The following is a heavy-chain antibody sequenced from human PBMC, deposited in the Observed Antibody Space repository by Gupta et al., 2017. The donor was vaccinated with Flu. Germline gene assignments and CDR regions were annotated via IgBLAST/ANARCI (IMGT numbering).Heavy chain of an antibody. CDR1: GVTFSSYA. CDR2: IIPVFVPT. V-gene: IGHV1-69*01. Sequence: QVQLVQSGAEVKKPGSSVKVSCKASGVTFSSYAINWVRQAPGQGLEWMGGIIPVFVPTNYEQKFQGRVTITADESTSTAYMELSSLRSEDTAVYYCARKGGGHCSGGTCYSFDYWGQGTLVTVSS. D-gene: IGHD2-15*01. J-gene: IGHJ4*02. CDR3: ARKGGGHCSGGTCYSFDY.